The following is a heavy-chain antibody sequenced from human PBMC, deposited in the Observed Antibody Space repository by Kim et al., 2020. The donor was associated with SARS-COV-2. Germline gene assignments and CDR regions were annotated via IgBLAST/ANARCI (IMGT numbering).Heavy chain of an antibody. D-gene: IGHD6-13*01. CDR3: ARERGIAAARAPFDY. J-gene: IGHJ4*02. CDR1: GYTFTSYG. Sequence: ASVKVSCKASGYTFTSYGISWVRQAPGQGLEWMGWISAYNGNTNYAQKLQGRVTMTTDTSTRTAYMELRSLRSDDTAVYYCARERGIAAARAPFDYWGQGTLVTVSS. CDR2: ISAYNGNT. V-gene: IGHV1-18*01.